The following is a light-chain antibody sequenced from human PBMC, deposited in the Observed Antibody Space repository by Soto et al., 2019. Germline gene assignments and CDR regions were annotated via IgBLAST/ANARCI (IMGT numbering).Light chain of an antibody. J-gene: IGLJ2*01. CDR3: SSSTRTNTYVI. CDR2: DVS. Sequence: QSALTQPASVSGSPGQSITISCTGTSSDVGAYNSVSWYQQHPGKAPKLMIYDVSNRPSGVSNRFSGSKSGNTASLTISGLQAEDEAHYFCSSSTRTNTYVIFGGGTKLTVL. V-gene: IGLV2-14*01. CDR1: SSDVGAYNS.